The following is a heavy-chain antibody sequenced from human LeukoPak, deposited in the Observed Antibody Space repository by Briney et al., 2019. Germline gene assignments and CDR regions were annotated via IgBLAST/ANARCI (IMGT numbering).Heavy chain of an antibody. Sequence: RVASVKVSCKASGGTFSSYAISWVRQAPGQGLEWMGGIIPIFGTANYAQKFQGRVTITADESTSTAYMELSSLRSEDTAVYYCAREGVVVTAFYYYYGMDVWGQGTTVTVSS. CDR1: GGTFSSYA. V-gene: IGHV1-69*01. D-gene: IGHD2-21*02. CDR3: AREGVVVTAFYYYYGMDV. CDR2: IIPIFGTA. J-gene: IGHJ6*02.